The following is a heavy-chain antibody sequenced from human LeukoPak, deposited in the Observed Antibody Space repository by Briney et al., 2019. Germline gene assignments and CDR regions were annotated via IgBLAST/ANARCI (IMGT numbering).Heavy chain of an antibody. J-gene: IGHJ6*03. Sequence: TSETLSLTCTVSGGSISSGSYYWSWIRQPAGKGLEWIGRIYTSGSTNYNPSLKSRVTMSVDTSKNQFSLKLSSVTAADTAVYYCAREAGITMVRGVQTYYYYYMDVWGKGTTVTISS. D-gene: IGHD3-10*01. CDR2: IYTSGST. V-gene: IGHV4-61*02. CDR1: GGSISSGSYY. CDR3: AREAGITMVRGVQTYYYYYMDV.